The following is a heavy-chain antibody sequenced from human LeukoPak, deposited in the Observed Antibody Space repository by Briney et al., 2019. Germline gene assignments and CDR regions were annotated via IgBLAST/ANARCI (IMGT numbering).Heavy chain of an antibody. J-gene: IGHJ5*02. Sequence: GRSLRLSCAASGFXFSSYGIHWVRQVPGKGLEWVAVIWYDGSNRYYGDSVKGRFTISRDNSKNTLYLQMNSLRAEDTAVYYCARGSDGGWFDPWGQGTLVTVSS. D-gene: IGHD3-10*01. CDR3: ARGSDGGWFDP. V-gene: IGHV3-33*08. CDR2: IWYDGSNR. CDR1: GFXFSSYG.